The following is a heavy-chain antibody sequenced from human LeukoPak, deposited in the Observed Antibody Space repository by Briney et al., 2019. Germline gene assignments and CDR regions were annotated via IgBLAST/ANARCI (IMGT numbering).Heavy chain of an antibody. V-gene: IGHV3-11*04. CDR3: ARCGDGLPCDFDY. D-gene: IGHD3-10*01. CDR1: GFIFSDYY. J-gene: IGHJ4*02. Sequence: GGSLRHSCDASGFIFSDYYMSWVRQAPGKGLEWISYISNPSSTRYYADSVKGRFTISRDNAKNSLYLQMNSLRAEDTAVYYCARCGDGLPCDFDYWGQGTLVTVSS. CDR2: ISNPSSTR.